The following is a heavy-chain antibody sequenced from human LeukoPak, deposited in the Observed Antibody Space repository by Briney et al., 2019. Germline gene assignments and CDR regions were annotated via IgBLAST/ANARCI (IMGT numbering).Heavy chain of an antibody. CDR1: GFTFTNYW. CDR2: IKQDGSQK. D-gene: IGHD2-2*02. Sequence: PGGSLRLSCVASGFTFTNYWMNWVRQAPGKGLEWVASIKQDGSQKSYVDSVKGRFTISRDNAKNSLSLQMDSLRGEDTAVYYCARESDLLVVPAAIRVFDSWGQGTLVTVSS. J-gene: IGHJ4*02. CDR3: ARESDLLVVPAAIRVFDS. V-gene: IGHV3-7*01.